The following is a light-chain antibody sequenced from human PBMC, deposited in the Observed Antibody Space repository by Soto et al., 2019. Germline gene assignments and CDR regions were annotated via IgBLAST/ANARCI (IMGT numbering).Light chain of an antibody. J-gene: IGKJ5*01. CDR3: IQALKTPPLIT. CDR2: LGS. V-gene: IGKV2-28*01. CDR1: QSLLHSNGYNY. Sequence: DIVMTQSPLSLPVTPGEPASISCMSSQSLLHSNGYNYLDWYLQKPGQSPQLLIYLGSNRASGVPERFSGSGSGKDFTLKTSRVEAEDVGVYYCIQALKTPPLITCGKGKRLEIK.